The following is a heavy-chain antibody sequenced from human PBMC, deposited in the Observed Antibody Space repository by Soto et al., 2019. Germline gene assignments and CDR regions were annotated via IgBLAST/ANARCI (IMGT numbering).Heavy chain of an antibody. Sequence: QVQLQESGPGLVKPSQTLSLTCTVSGGSISSGTYYWNWIRHHPGKGLEWIGYISYTGSTYYNPSLKSRVTISMDTSANHFSLRLSSVTAADTAVYYCARDLRATIFGSWGQGTLVTVSS. D-gene: IGHD5-12*01. CDR3: ARDLRATIFGS. CDR2: ISYTGST. CDR1: GGSISSGTYY. J-gene: IGHJ4*02. V-gene: IGHV4-31*03.